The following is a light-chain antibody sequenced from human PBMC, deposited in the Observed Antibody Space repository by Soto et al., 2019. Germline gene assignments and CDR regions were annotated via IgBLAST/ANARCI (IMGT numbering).Light chain of an antibody. Sequence: EIVLTQSPGTLSLSPGERATLSCRASQSVSSSYLAWYQQKPGQAPRLFIYGASSRAPGIPDKFSGSGSGTDFPLTISRLEPEDCAVYYCQEYGSSRAFGQGTKVEIK. J-gene: IGKJ1*01. V-gene: IGKV3-20*01. CDR1: QSVSSSY. CDR3: QEYGSSRA. CDR2: GAS.